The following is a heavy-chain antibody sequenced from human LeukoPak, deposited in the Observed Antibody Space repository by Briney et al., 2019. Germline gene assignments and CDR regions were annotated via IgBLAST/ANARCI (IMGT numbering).Heavy chain of an antibody. CDR3: ARGSGSYYKGEYYFDY. J-gene: IGHJ4*02. CDR1: GYTFTSYD. D-gene: IGHD3-10*01. V-gene: IGHV1-8*01. CDR2: MNPNSGNT. Sequence: GASVKVSCKASGYTFTSYDINWVRQATGQGLEWMGWMNPNSGNTGYAQKFQGRVTITRDTSASTAYMELSSLRSEDTAVYYCARGSGSYYKGEYYFDYWGQGTLVTVSS.